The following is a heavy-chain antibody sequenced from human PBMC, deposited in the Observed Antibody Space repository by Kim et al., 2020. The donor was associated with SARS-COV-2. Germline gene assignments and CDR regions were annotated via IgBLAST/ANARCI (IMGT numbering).Heavy chain of an antibody. V-gene: IGHV1-3*01. D-gene: IGHD3-22*01. Sequence: KCYQKFQGRVTITRDTSASTAYMELSSLRSEDTAVYYCARDDSSGYYLLDYWGQGTLVTVSS. J-gene: IGHJ4*02. CDR3: ARDDSSGYYLLDY.